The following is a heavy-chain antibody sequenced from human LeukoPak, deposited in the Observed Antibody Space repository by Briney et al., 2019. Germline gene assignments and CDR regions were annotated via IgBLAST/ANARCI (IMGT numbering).Heavy chain of an antibody. D-gene: IGHD4-17*01. CDR2: IYPGDSDT. V-gene: IGHV5-51*01. CDR3: ARPHHVYGDCEVVP. J-gene: IGHJ4*02. Sequence: GESLKISCKGSGYSFTSYWIGWVRQMPGKGLEWMGIIYPGDSDTRYSPSFQGQVTILADKSISTDYPQWSSLKASDTAMYYCARPHHVYGDCEVVPWGQGTLVTVSS. CDR1: GYSFTSYW.